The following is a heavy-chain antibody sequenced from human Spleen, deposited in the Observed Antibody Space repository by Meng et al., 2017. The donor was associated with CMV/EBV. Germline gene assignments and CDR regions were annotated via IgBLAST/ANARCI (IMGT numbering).Heavy chain of an antibody. D-gene: IGHD3-22*01. J-gene: IGHJ4*02. Sequence: CKASGGTFSSYGLSWVRQAPGQGLEWMGRIIPIYGTTNYAQKFLGRVTITTDESTNTVYMELSSLRSEDTAVYYCARDHYGSNGYLYYWGQGTLVTVSS. CDR1: GGTFSSYG. V-gene: IGHV1-69*05. CDR3: ARDHYGSNGYLYY. CDR2: IIPIYGTT.